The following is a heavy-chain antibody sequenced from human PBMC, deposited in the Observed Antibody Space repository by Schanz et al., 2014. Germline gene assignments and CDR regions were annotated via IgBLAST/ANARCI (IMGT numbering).Heavy chain of an antibody. J-gene: IGHJ3*02. V-gene: IGHV1-69*02. Sequence: QLQLVQSGAEVKKPGSSVKVSCKLSGGTFSSYTISWIRQAPGQGLEWMGRIVPIAGITNYAQRFQGRVTITADKSSDTAYMELSSLRSDDTAVYYCARGGGPEDVFDIWGQGTILTVSS. D-gene: IGHD2-15*01. CDR1: GGTFSSYT. CDR3: ARGGGPEDVFDI. CDR2: IVPIAGIT.